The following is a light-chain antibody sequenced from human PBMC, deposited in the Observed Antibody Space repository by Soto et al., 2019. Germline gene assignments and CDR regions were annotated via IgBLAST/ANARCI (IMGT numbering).Light chain of an antibody. CDR2: DVS. CDR1: SSDVGGYNY. Sequence: QSALTQPASVSGSPGQSITISCTGTSSDVGGYNYVSWYQQHPGKAPKLMIYDVSNRPSGVSNRFSGSKSGNTASLTISGFQAEDEADYYCSSYTSSSTPCVFGTGTKVTVL. CDR3: SSYTSSSTPCV. V-gene: IGLV2-14*01. J-gene: IGLJ1*01.